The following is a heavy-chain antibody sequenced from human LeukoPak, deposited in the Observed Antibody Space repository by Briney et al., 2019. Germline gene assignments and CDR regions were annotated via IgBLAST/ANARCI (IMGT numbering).Heavy chain of an antibody. CDR2: MYYSGST. J-gene: IGHJ5*02. Sequence: PSETLSLTCSVSGGSVSSYQWSWIRQPPGKGLEWIGYMYYSGSTKYNPSLKSRVTISGDTSKNQFSLKLISVTAADAAVYYCAGHDYYGSGSYRWGQGTLVTVSS. CDR1: GGSVSSYQ. D-gene: IGHD3-10*01. CDR3: AGHDYYGSGSYR. V-gene: IGHV4-59*08.